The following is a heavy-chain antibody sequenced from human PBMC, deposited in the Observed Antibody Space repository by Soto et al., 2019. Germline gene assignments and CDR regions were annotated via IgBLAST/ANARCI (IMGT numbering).Heavy chain of an antibody. CDR1: GFTFSSYG. D-gene: IGHD6-19*01. CDR2: ISYDGSNK. J-gene: IGHJ4*02. CDR3: AKAAYSSGWSHFDY. Sequence: RRLSCAASGFTFSSYGMHWVRQAPGKGLEWVAVISYDGSNKYYADSVKGRFTISRDNSKNTLYLQMNSLRAEDTAVYYCAKAAYSSGWSHFDYWGQGTLVTVS. V-gene: IGHV3-30*18.